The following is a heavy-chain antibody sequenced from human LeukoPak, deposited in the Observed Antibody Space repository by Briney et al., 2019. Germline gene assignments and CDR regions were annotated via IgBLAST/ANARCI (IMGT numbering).Heavy chain of an antibody. CDR1: GGSISSYY. D-gene: IGHD1-1*01. Sequence: SETLSLTCTVSGGSISSYYWSWIRKPAGKGLDWIGRIYTSGSTNYNPSLKSRVTMSVDTSKNQFSLKLSSVTAADTAVYYCAREGTSEGGWFDPWGQGTLVTVSS. CDR2: IYTSGST. CDR3: AREGTSEGGWFDP. J-gene: IGHJ5*02. V-gene: IGHV4-4*07.